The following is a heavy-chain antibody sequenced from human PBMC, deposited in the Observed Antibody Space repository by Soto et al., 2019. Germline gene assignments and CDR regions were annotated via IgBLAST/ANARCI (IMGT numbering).Heavy chain of an antibody. V-gene: IGHV3-7*03. D-gene: IGHD3-16*01. Sequence: EVQLVESGGGLVQPGGSLRLSCAASGFSFSTYWMSWVRQVPGTGLEWGANIKADGSETYYVDSVRGRFTISRDNAKTSLYLQMNSLRAEDTAVYYCAKGGHIDFCGQGTLVTVSS. J-gene: IGHJ4*02. CDR2: IKADGSET. CDR3: AKGGHIDF. CDR1: GFSFSTYW.